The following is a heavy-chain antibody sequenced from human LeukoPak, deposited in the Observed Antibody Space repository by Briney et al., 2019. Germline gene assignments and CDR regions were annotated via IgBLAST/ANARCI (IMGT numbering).Heavy chain of an antibody. V-gene: IGHV1-2*02. D-gene: IGHD4-23*01. Sequence: ASVKVSCKASGYTFTGYYMHWVRQAPGQGLEWMGWINPNSGGTNYAQKFQGRVTITADESTSTAYMELSSLRSEDTAVYYCARESRGYGGLWDYWGQGTLVTVSS. CDR2: INPNSGGT. CDR3: ARESRGYGGLWDY. J-gene: IGHJ4*02. CDR1: GYTFTGYY.